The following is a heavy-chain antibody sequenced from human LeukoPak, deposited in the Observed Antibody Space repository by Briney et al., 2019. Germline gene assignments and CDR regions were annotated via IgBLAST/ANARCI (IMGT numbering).Heavy chain of an antibody. CDR1: GYTFTRHY. CDR2: INPSSGGT. D-gene: IGHD2-15*01. V-gene: IGHV1-46*01. J-gene: IGHJ4*02. CDR3: ARGYCSGGSCYAMYYFDY. Sequence: ASVKVSCKASGYTFTRHYMNWVRQAPGQGLEWMGKINPSSGGTGYAQKFQGRVTMTRDTSTSTVYMELTSLRSEDTAVYYCARGYCSGGSCYAMYYFDYWGQGTLVTVSS.